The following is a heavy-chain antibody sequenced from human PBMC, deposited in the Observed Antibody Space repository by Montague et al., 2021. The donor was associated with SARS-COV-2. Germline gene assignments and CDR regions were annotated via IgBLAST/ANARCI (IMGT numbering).Heavy chain of an antibody. Sequence: SLRLSCAASGFSFSSYWMSWVRQAPGKGLEWVANIKQDGSEKYYVDSVKGRFTISRDNAKHSLYLQMSSLRAEDTAVYYYARVPSSSWYFGYWGQGTLVTVSS. V-gene: IGHV3-7*01. CDR1: GFSFSSYW. D-gene: IGHD6-13*01. J-gene: IGHJ4*02. CDR2: IKQDGSEK. CDR3: ARVPSSSWYFGY.